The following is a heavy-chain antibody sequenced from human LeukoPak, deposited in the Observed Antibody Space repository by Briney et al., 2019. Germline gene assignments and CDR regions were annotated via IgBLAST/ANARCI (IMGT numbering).Heavy chain of an antibody. D-gene: IGHD1-26*01. CDR2: ISYDGSNK. CDR1: GFTFSSYG. V-gene: IGHV3-30*18. Sequence: PGGSLRLSCAASGFTFSSYGMHWVRQAPGKGLEWVAVISYDGSNKYYADSVKGRFTISRDNSKNTLYLQMNSLRAEDTAVYYCAKDHTTYIVGATPYFDYWGQGTLVTVSS. J-gene: IGHJ4*02. CDR3: AKDHTTYIVGATPYFDY.